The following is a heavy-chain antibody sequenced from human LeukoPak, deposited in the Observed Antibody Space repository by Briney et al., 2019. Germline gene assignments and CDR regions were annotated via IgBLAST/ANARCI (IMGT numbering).Heavy chain of an antibody. CDR3: ARDRTYGGNSGFDY. CDR2: IYSSGST. Sequence: SGTLSLTCTVSSASITSYYWSWIRQPAGKGLEWIGRIYSSGSTNFNPSLQSRVTMSVDTSKNQFSLNMTSVTAADTAVYYCARDRTYGGNSGFDYWGLGTLVTVSS. CDR1: SASITSYY. D-gene: IGHD4-23*01. J-gene: IGHJ4*01. V-gene: IGHV4-4*07.